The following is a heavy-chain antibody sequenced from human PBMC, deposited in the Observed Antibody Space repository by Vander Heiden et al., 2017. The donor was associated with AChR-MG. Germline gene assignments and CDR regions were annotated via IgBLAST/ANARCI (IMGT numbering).Heavy chain of an antibody. V-gene: IGHV3-9*01. CDR1: GFTFDDSA. CDR2: ISWNSGSI. J-gene: IGHJ4*02. CDR3: AKFRGSLDY. Sequence: EVQLVESGGGLVQPGRSLRLSCAASGFTFDDSAMHWVRQAPGKGLEWVSGISWNSGSIGYADSVKGRFTISRDNAKNSLYLQMNSLRAEDTALYYCAKFRGSLDYWGQGTLVTVSS. D-gene: IGHD3-10*01.